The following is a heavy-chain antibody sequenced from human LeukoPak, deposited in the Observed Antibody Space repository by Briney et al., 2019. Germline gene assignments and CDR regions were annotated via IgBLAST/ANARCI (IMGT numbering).Heavy chain of an antibody. CDR1: GFTFSSYA. J-gene: IGHJ3*02. CDR3: AKDYRGRSYFDAFDI. D-gene: IGHD1-26*01. V-gene: IGHV3-21*01. Sequence: PGGSLRLSCAASGFTFSSYAMSWVRQAPGKGLEWVSSISSSSSYIYYADSVKGRFTIFRDNSKNTLYLQMNSLRAEDTAVYYCAKDYRGRSYFDAFDIWGQGTRVTVSS. CDR2: ISSSSSYI.